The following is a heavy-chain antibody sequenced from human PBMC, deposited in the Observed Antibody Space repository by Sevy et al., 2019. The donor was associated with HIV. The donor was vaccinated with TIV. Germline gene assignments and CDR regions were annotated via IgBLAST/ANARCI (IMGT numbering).Heavy chain of an antibody. V-gene: IGHV1-24*01. Sequence: ASVKVSCKVSGYTLTELSMHWVRQAPGKGLEWMGGFDPEDGETIYAQKFQGRVTMTEDTSTDTAYMELSSLRSEDTTVYYCATVTTVVTSCFDYWGQGTLVTVSS. J-gene: IGHJ4*02. CDR3: ATVTTVVTSCFDY. CDR2: FDPEDGET. D-gene: IGHD4-17*01. CDR1: GYTLTELS.